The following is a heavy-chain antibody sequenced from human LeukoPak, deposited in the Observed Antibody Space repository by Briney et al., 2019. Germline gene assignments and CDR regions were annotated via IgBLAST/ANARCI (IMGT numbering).Heavy chain of an antibody. CDR3: IVFGDSNH. D-gene: IGHD4-17*01. Sequence: GGSLRLSCAASGLTGSHNYVSWVRQAPGKGLEWVSAIHTSGDTCYADSVKGRFTISRDTSKNTLYLQINSLRVEDTAVYYRIVFGDSNHWGQGTLVTVSS. CDR2: IHTSGDT. CDR1: GLTGSHNY. J-gene: IGHJ5*02. V-gene: IGHV3-53*01.